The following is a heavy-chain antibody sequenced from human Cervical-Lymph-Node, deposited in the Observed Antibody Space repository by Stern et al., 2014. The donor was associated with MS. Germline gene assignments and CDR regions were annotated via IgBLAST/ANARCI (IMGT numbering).Heavy chain of an antibody. V-gene: IGHV3-9*01. CDR2: ISWNSGAI. CDR3: AIDPYIAAVGIIDPVDY. D-gene: IGHD6-13*01. J-gene: IGHJ4*02. CDR1: GFTFGDYA. Sequence: VQLVESGGGLVQPGRSLRLSCAASGFTFGDYAMQWVRQAPGKGLEWVSGISWNSGAIGYADSVKGRFTISRDNAKNSLYLQMNSLRPEDTALYYCAIDPYIAAVGIIDPVDYWGQGTLVTVSS.